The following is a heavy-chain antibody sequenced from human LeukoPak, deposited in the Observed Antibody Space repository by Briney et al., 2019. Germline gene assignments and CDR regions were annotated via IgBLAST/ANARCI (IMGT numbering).Heavy chain of an antibody. J-gene: IGHJ4*02. Sequence: SQTLSLTCTVSGGSISSSSYYWGWIRQPPGKGLEWIGSMYYSGTTYYNPSLKSRVTFSVDTSMNQFSLRLSSVTAADTAVYYCARQWGVVGERVDYWGQGTLVTVSS. CDR3: ARQWGVVGERVDY. V-gene: IGHV4-39*01. CDR1: GGSISSSSYY. CDR2: MYYSGTT. D-gene: IGHD3-10*01.